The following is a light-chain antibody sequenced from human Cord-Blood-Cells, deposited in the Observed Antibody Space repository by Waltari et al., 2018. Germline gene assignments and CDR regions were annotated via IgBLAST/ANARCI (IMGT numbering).Light chain of an antibody. CDR1: QSISSW. CDR3: QQYNSYHWT. CDR2: KAS. V-gene: IGKV1-5*03. Sequence: DIQMTQSPSTLSASVGDRVTITCRASQSISSWLAWYQQKPGKAPKLLIYKASSLESGVPSRFRGSGSGTEFTLTISSLQPDDFATYYCQQYNSYHWTFGQGTKVEIK. J-gene: IGKJ1*01.